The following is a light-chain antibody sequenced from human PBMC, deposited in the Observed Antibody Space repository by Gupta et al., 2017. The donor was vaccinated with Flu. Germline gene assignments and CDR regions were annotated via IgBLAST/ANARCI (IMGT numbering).Light chain of an antibody. V-gene: IGKV4-1*01. CDR2: WAS. CDR1: QSLVHSSNNKNY. CDR3: QQYYSTPHT. J-gene: IGKJ4*01. Sequence: SLGERATISCKSSQSLVHSSNNKNYLAWYRQKPGQPPKVLIYWASTRESGVPDRFSGSGSGTDFTLTISSLQAEDVAVYYCQQYYSTPHTFGGGTKVEIK.